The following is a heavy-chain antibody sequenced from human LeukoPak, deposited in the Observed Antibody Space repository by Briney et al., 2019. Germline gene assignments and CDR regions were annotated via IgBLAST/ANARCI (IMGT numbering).Heavy chain of an antibody. CDR2: IIPIFGTA. J-gene: IGHJ4*02. V-gene: IGHV1-69*13. D-gene: IGHD3-3*01. CDR1: GYTFTSYA. Sequence: SVKVSCKASGYTFTSYAISWVRQAPGQGLEWMGGIIPIFGTANYAQKFQGRVTITADESTSTAYMELSSLRSEDTAVYYCARVDYDFWSGYLGTFDYWGQGTLVTVSS. CDR3: ARVDYDFWSGYLGTFDY.